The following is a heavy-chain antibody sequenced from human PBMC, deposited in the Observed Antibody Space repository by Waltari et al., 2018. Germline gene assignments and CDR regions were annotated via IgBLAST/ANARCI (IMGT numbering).Heavy chain of an antibody. D-gene: IGHD7-27*01. Sequence: QVQLPQWGAGLLQPSEPLSLTCAVSNGPFIHYSWTLIRQPPVKGLEWIGEISHSGVPHYNPSFRSRVSMAVDTIRKRFSLKLTSVTVADTAVYFCARTWGNSPPLGGLDPWGQGTRVTVSS. CDR1: NGPFIHYS. V-gene: IGHV4-34*01. CDR2: ISHSGVP. CDR3: ARTWGNSPPLGGLDP. J-gene: IGHJ5*02.